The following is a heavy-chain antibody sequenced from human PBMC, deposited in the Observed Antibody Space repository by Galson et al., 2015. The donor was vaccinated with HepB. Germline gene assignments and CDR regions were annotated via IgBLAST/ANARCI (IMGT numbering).Heavy chain of an antibody. CDR1: GFTFSGYA. V-gene: IGHV3-30-3*01. CDR2: ISYDGSNK. J-gene: IGHJ4*02. CDR3: ARESSIAAARLPFDY. D-gene: IGHD6-13*01. Sequence: SLRLSCAASGFTFSGYAMHWVRQAPGKGLEWVAVISYDGSNKYYADSVKGRFTISRDNSKNTLYLQMNSLRAEDTAVYYCARESSIAAARLPFDYWGQGTLVTVSA.